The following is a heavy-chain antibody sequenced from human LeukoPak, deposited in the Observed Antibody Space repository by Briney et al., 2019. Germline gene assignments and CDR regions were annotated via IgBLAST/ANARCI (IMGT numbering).Heavy chain of an antibody. CDR3: AKSSPSPLRS. Sequence: GGSLRLSCAASGFTFDDSGMSWVRQAPGKGLEWVSAFSGSGGSTYYADSVKGRFTISRDNSKNTLYLQMNSLRAEDTAVYYCAKSSPSPLRSWGQGTLVTVSS. CDR1: GFTFDDSG. V-gene: IGHV3-23*01. CDR2: FSGSGGST. J-gene: IGHJ5*02.